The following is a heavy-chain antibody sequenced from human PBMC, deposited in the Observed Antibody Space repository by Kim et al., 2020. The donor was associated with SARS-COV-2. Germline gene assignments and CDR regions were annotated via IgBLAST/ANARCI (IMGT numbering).Heavy chain of an antibody. CDR3: ARFRRYSSSHDAFDI. D-gene: IGHD6-13*01. V-gene: IGHV1-8*01. J-gene: IGHJ3*02. Sequence: QKFAGRVTITSNTSKRTAYMELSSLRSEDTAVYYCARFRRYSSSHDAFDIWGQGTMVTVSS.